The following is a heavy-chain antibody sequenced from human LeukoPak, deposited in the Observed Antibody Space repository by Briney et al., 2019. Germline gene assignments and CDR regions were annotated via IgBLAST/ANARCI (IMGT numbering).Heavy chain of an antibody. D-gene: IGHD6-19*01. Sequence: SETLSLTCAVSGVSISGSGYYLGWLRQAPGQGLVGIGNIYETGSTYYNASVQSRVTISIDMSKNQVSLRLTSVSAAGTAMYYCVKSGGYGLIDYWGQGTLVTVSS. CDR1: GVSISGSGYY. V-gene: IGHV4-39*01. CDR2: IYETGST. J-gene: IGHJ4*02. CDR3: VKSGGYGLIDY.